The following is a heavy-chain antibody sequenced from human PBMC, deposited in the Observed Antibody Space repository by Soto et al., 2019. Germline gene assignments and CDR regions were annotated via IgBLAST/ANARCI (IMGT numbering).Heavy chain of an antibody. CDR2: IFYGGSS. D-gene: IGHD6-19*01. J-gene: IGHJ4*02. CDR1: GGSINCYY. Sequence: SETLSLTCIVSGGSINCYYWSWIRQPPGKGLEWIGYIFYGGSSRQNPSLNSRLTVSADTSKNEFSLRLTSVTAADTAVYYCARSGNSNGLVFDYWGQGALVTVSS. V-gene: IGHV4-59*01. CDR3: ARSGNSNGLVFDY.